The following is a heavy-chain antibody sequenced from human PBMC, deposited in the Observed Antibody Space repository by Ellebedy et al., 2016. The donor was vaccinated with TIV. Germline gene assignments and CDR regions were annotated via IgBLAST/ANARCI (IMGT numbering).Heavy chain of an antibody. V-gene: IGHV3-48*02. J-gene: IGHJ4*02. Sequence: GESLKISXAASGFAFNTYSMSWVRQAPGKGLEWIAYISASGGDIYYADSVKGRVTVSRDDAKSSLFLQMSGLRDEDTAAYYCARWYYGLLTGRYFDSWGQGTLVTVSS. CDR2: ISASGGDI. CDR1: GFAFNTYS. CDR3: ARWYYGLLTGRYFDS. D-gene: IGHD3-9*01.